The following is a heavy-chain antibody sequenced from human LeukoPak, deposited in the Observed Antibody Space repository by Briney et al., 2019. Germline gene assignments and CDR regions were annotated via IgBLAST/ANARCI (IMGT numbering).Heavy chain of an antibody. CDR2: IYSGGST. CDR3: YSMIVVEIRVINDY. Sequence: PGGSLRLSCAVSGFTVSSNYMSCVRQAPRNGLEWVSVIYSGGSTYYAECVKGRFTISRDNSKNTLYLQMNSLRAEDTAVYYCYSMIVVEIRVINDYWGQGTLVTVSS. D-gene: IGHD3-22*01. V-gene: IGHV3-66*01. J-gene: IGHJ4*02. CDR1: GFTVSSNY.